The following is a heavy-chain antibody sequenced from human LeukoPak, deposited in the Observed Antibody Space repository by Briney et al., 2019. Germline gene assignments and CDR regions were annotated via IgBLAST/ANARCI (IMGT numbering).Heavy chain of an antibody. Sequence: GGSLRLSCAASGFTFISYWMTWVRQAPGKWLEWVATIKQDGSEIYYVDSVKGRFTISRDNAKNSLYLQMNSLRAEDTAVYYCARGSSGSYLGAFDIWGQGTMVTVSS. V-gene: IGHV3-7*04. CDR3: ARGSSGSYLGAFDI. CDR1: GFTFISYW. J-gene: IGHJ3*02. CDR2: IKQDGSEI. D-gene: IGHD3-22*01.